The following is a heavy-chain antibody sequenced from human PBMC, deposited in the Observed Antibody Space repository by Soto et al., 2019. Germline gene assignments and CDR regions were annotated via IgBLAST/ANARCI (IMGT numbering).Heavy chain of an antibody. CDR1: GGSFSGYY. J-gene: IGHJ3*02. V-gene: IGHV4-34*01. Sequence: SETLSLTRAVYGGSFSGYYWSWIRQPPGKGLEWIGEINHSGSTNYNPSLKSRVTISVDTSKNQFSLKLSSVTAADTAVYYCARMSSPTYYDFWSPRMGAFDIWGQGTMVTVSS. CDR2: INHSGST. D-gene: IGHD3-3*01. CDR3: ARMSSPTYYDFWSPRMGAFDI.